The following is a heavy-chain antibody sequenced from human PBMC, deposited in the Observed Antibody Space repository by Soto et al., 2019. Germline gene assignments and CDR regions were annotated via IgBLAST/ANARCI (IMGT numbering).Heavy chain of an antibody. CDR2: ISYDGSNK. D-gene: IGHD2-15*01. V-gene: IGHV3-30*18. Sequence: GGSLRISCAASGFTFSSYGMHWARQAPGKGLEWVAVISYDGSNKYYADSVKGRFTISRDNSKNTLYLQMNSLRAEDTAVYYCAKELRGYCGGVSCYPYYCGTDVWGPAIILTASS. J-gene: IGHJ6*02. CDR1: GFTFSSYG. CDR3: AKELRGYCGGVSCYPYYCGTDV.